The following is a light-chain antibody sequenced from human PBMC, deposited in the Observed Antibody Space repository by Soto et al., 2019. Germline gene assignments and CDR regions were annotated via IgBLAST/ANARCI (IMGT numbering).Light chain of an antibody. CDR3: QEFNDWPLLT. Sequence: EIVMTQSPATLSVSPGERATLSCRASESISRNLAWYQQRPGRAPSLLIYAASTRATGVPARFSGSGSGTEFTLTIASLQSEDFAVYYCQEFNDWPLLTFGGGTKVEIK. V-gene: IGKV3-15*01. CDR2: AAS. CDR1: ESISRN. J-gene: IGKJ4*01.